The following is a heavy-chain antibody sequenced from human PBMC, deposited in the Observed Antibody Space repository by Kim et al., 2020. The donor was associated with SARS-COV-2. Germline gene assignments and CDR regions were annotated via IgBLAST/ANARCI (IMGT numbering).Heavy chain of an antibody. CDR3: ARDRYSISGGMGV. D-gene: IGHD6-6*01. CDR1: GFTFSSYW. J-gene: IGHJ6*02. V-gene: IGHV3-7*03. Sequence: LSLTCAASGFTFSSYWMSWVRQAPGKGLEWVANIKQDGSEKYYVDSVKGRFTISRDNAKNSLYLQMNSLRAEDTAVYYCARDRYSISGGMGVWGQGTTVTVSS. CDR2: IKQDGSEK.